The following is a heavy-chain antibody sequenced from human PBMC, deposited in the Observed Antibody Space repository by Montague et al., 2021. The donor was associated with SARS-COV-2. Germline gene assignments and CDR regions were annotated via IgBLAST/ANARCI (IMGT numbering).Heavy chain of an antibody. CDR1: GFSLSTSGMC. V-gene: IGHV2-70*11. CDR3: ARIRYDILTGYQTLFDY. D-gene: IGHD3-9*01. Sequence: PAPVKPTQTLTLTCTFSGFSLSTSGMCVSWIRQPPGKALEWLARIDWDDDKYYSTSLKTRLTISKDTSKNQVVLTMTNMDPVDTATYYCARIRYDILTGYQTLFDYWGQGTLVTVSS. CDR2: IDWDDDK. J-gene: IGHJ4*02.